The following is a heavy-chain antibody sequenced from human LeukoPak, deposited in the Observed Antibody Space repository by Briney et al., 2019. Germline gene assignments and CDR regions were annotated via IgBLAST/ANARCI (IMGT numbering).Heavy chain of an antibody. CDR2: INHSGST. CDR1: GGSFSGYY. V-gene: IGHV4-34*01. D-gene: IGHD3-16*02. J-gene: IGHJ4*02. Sequence: KASETLSLTCAVYGGSFSGYYWSWIRQPPGKGLEWIGEINHSGSTNYNPSLKSRVTISVDTSKNQFSLKLSSVTAADTAVYYCARGDYDYVWGSYRKGPFDYWGQGTLVTVSS. CDR3: ARGDYDYVWGSYRKGPFDY.